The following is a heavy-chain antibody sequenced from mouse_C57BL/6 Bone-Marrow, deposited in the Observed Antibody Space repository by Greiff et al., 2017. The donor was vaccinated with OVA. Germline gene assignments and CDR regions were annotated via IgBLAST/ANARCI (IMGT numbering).Heavy chain of an antibody. D-gene: IGHD2-4*01. CDR1: GYTFTDYN. J-gene: IGHJ3*01. Sequence: EVQLQQSGPELAKPGASVKTPCKASGYTFTDYNMDWVKQSHGKSLEWIGDINSNNGGTIYNQKFKGKATLTVDKSSSTAYMELRSLTSEDTAVYYCARGGYYDYDGGAWFAYWGQGTLVTVSA. CDR2: INSNNGGT. CDR3: ARGGYYDYDGGAWFAY. V-gene: IGHV1-18*01.